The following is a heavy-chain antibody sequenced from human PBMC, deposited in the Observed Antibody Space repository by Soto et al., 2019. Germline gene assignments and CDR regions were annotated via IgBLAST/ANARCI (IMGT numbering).Heavy chain of an antibody. D-gene: IGHD2-15*01. CDR2: IIPIFGTA. Sequence: QVQLVQSGAEVKKPGSSVKVSCKASGGTFSSYAISWVRQAPGQGLEWMGGIIPIFGTANYAQKFQGRVTITAEKSTSTAYMELSSLRSEDTAVYYCARVVSPLGYCSGGSCESAEYFQHWGQGTLVTVSS. CDR3: ARVVSPLGYCSGGSCESAEYFQH. V-gene: IGHV1-69*06. CDR1: GGTFSSYA. J-gene: IGHJ1*01.